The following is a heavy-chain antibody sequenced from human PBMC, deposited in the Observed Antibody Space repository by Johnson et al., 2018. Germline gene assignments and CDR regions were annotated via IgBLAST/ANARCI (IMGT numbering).Heavy chain of an antibody. CDR3: ARNAYSSNFYFFDY. J-gene: IGHJ4*02. Sequence: QVQLRESGPGLVKPTETLSLSCTVSGDSISPYYWSWIRQSPGKGLEWIVYIHYSGITNSNPALKSRVTISVDTSNNQFSLNLNSVTPADTAVYYCARNAYSSNFYFFDYWGRGTLVTVSS. D-gene: IGHD6-13*01. CDR2: IHYSGIT. CDR1: GDSISPYY. V-gene: IGHV4-59*01.